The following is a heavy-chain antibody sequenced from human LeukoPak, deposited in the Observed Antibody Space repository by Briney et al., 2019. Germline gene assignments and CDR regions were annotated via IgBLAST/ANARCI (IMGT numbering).Heavy chain of an antibody. D-gene: IGHD1-26*01. Sequence: ASVKVSCKASGYTFTSHAMHWVRQAPGQRLEWMGWINAGNGNTKYSQKFQGRVTITADESTSTAYMELSSLRSEDTAVYYCARMVEVRGSYYLDYWGQGTLVTVSS. CDR3: ARMVEVRGSYYLDY. V-gene: IGHV1-3*01. CDR1: GYTFTSHA. CDR2: INAGNGNT. J-gene: IGHJ4*02.